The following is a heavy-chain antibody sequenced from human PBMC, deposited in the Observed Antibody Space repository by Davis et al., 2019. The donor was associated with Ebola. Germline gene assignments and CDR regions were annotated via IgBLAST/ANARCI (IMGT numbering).Heavy chain of an antibody. D-gene: IGHD3-10*01. J-gene: IGHJ3*02. CDR2: MNPNSGNT. CDR1: GYTFTSYD. V-gene: IGHV1-8*01. CDR3: ARGRELLWFGELLSSNAFDI. Sequence: ASVKVSCKAYGYTFTSYDINWVRQATGQGLEWMGWMNPNSGNTGYAQKFQGRVTMTRNTSISTAYMELSSLRSEDTAVYYCARGRELLWFGELLSSNAFDIWGQGTMVTVSS.